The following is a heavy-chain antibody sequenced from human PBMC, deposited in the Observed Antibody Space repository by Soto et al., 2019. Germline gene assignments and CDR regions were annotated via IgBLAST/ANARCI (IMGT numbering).Heavy chain of an antibody. J-gene: IGHJ5*02. D-gene: IGHD3-10*01. Sequence: QLQLQESGPGLVKPSETLSLTCTVSGGSISSSSYYWGWIRQPPGKGLEWIGSIYYSGSTYYNPSLKSRVTISVDTSKNQFSLKLSSVTAADTAVYYCARHYYGSGSPPYNWFDPWGQGTLVTVSS. V-gene: IGHV4-39*01. CDR1: GGSISSSSYY. CDR3: ARHYYGSGSPPYNWFDP. CDR2: IYYSGST.